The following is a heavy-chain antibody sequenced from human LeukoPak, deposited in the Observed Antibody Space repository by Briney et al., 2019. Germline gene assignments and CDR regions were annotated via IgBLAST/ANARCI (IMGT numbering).Heavy chain of an antibody. CDR3: ARESGAFSPFGF. V-gene: IGHV4-4*02. J-gene: IGHJ4*02. CDR2: VHLSGTS. D-gene: IGHD1-26*01. CDR1: GGSILTTNW. Sequence: SGTLSLTCAVSGGSILTTNWWSWVRQPPGKGLEWIGEVHLSGTSNYNPSLKSRVSMPIDKSKNQLSLKLTSVTAADTAMYYCARESGAFSPFGFWGQGTLVTVSS.